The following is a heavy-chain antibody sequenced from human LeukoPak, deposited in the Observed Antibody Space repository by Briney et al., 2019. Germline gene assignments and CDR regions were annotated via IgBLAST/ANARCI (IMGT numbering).Heavy chain of an antibody. CDR2: IIPIFGTP. J-gene: IGHJ1*01. D-gene: IGHD2-2*01. V-gene: IGHV1-69*01. Sequence: SVKVSCKAPGGTFSSYTINGVRQAPGQGLEWMGGIIPIFGTPKYAQKFQGRVTITADESTSTAYMELSSLRSEDTAVYYCASAAIDREYFQHWGQGTLVTVSS. CDR3: ASAAIDREYFQH. CDR1: GGTFSSYT.